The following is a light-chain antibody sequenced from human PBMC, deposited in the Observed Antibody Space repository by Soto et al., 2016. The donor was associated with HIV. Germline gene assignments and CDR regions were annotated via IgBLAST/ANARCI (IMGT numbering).Light chain of an antibody. CDR3: QQINSTPLT. V-gene: IGKV1-39*01. CDR1: QSISSY. Sequence: IQMTQSPSSLSASVGDRVTITCRASQSISSYLNWYQQKPGKAPNLLIYVASTLQSGVPSRFSGSGSGTDFALTISSLQPEDFATYYCQQINSTPLTFGGGTKVEIK. J-gene: IGKJ4*01. CDR2: VAS.